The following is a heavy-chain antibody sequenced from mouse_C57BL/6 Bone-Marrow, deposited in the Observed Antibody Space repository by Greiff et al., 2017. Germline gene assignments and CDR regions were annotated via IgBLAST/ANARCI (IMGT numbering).Heavy chain of an antibody. CDR1: GYTFTSYW. CDR3: AGGITTVGYAMDY. V-gene: IGHV1-61*01. Sequence: QVQLQQPGAELVRPGSSVKLSCKASGYTFTSYWMDWVKQRPGQGLEWIGNIYPSDSETHYNQKFKDKATLTVDKSSGTAYMQLSSLTSADSAVYYCAGGITTVGYAMDYWGQGTSVTVSS. J-gene: IGHJ4*01. D-gene: IGHD1-1*01. CDR2: IYPSDSET.